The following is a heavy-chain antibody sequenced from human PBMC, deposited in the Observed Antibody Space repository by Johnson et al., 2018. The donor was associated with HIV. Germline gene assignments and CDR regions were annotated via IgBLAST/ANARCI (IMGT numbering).Heavy chain of an antibody. CDR2: IKHAGSEN. CDR1: GFTFSSYW. V-gene: IGHV3-7*01. Sequence: VQLVESGGDLVQPGGSLRLSCAASGFTFSSYWMSWVRQAPGKGLEWVANIKHAGSENYYVDSVKGRFTISRDNAKNSLYLQMNSLRAEDTAVYYGARDLLSRAFDIWGQGTMVTVSS. J-gene: IGHJ3*02. CDR3: ARDLLSRAFDI.